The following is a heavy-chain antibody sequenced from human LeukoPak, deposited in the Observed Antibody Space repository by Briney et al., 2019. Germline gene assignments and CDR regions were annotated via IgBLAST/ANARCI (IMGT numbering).Heavy chain of an antibody. CDR3: TTSGCTGGGCYFDY. D-gene: IGHD2-8*02. CDR1: GFTFRNVW. V-gene: IGHV3-15*01. J-gene: IGHJ4*02. CDR2: IKSVINGGTT. Sequence: GGSLRLSCAASGFTFRNVWMNWVRQAPGKGLEWVGRIKSVINGGTTNYAAPVKGRLTISRDDSKNTLYLQMNSLKIEDTAVYYCTTSGCTGGGCYFDYWGQGTLVTVSS.